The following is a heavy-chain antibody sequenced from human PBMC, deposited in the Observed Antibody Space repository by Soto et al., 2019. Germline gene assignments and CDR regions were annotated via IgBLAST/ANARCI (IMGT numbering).Heavy chain of an antibody. CDR1: GGSISSSSYY. CDR3: ARQGYYDSSGYYWGGVDY. V-gene: IGHV4-39*01. Sequence: SLTCTVSGGSISSSSYYWGWIRQPPGKGLEWIGSIYYSGSTYYNPSLKSRVTISVDTSKNQFSLKLSSVTAADTAVYYCARQGYYDSSGYYWGGVDYWGQGTLVTVS. J-gene: IGHJ4*02. CDR2: IYYSGST. D-gene: IGHD3-22*01.